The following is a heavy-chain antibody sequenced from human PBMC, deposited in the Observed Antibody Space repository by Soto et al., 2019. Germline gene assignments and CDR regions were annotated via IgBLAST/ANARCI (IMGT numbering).Heavy chain of an antibody. V-gene: IGHV1-69*13. Sequence: SVKVSCKASGGTFSSYAISWVRQAPGQGLEWMGGIIPIFGTANYAQKFQGRVTITADESTSTAYMELSSLRSEDTAVYYCASPMVVAATSTYYFDYWGQGTLVTVSS. CDR2: IIPIFGTA. J-gene: IGHJ4*02. CDR3: ASPMVVAATSTYYFDY. CDR1: GGTFSSYA. D-gene: IGHD2-15*01.